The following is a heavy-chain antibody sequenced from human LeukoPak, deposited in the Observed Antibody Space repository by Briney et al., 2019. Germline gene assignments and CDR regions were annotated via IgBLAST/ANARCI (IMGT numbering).Heavy chain of an antibody. CDR2: ISISSSTI. D-gene: IGHD2-21*01. Sequence: GGSPRLSCAASGFTFSTYSMNWVRQAPGKGLEWISYISISSSTISYADSVKGRFTISSDIAKNSLYLQMNSLRAEDTAVYYCARDHHYSFDYWGQGTLVTVSS. CDR1: GFTFSTYS. J-gene: IGHJ4*02. CDR3: ARDHHYSFDY. V-gene: IGHV3-48*01.